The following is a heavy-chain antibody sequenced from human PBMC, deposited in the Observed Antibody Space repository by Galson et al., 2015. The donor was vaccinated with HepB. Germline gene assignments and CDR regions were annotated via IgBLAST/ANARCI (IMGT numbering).Heavy chain of an antibody. CDR1: GFTFGGYA. CDR2: IRSKTYGGTT. J-gene: IGHJ2*01. V-gene: IGHV3-49*03. Sequence: SLRLSCAGSGFTFGGYAMSWFRRAPGKGLEWVTFIRSKTYGGTTEYAASVKGRFTFSRDDSNRIAYLQMNSLEIEDTAVYYCARETHWCFDLWGRGTLVTVSS. CDR3: ARETHWCFDL.